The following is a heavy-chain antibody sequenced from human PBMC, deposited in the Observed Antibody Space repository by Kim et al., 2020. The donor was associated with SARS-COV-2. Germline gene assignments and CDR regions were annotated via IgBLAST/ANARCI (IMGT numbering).Heavy chain of an antibody. D-gene: IGHD4-4*01. CDR2: IYYSGST. CDR1: GGSISSSSYY. V-gene: IGHV4-39*01. Sequence: SETLSLTCTVSGGSISSSSYYWGWIRQPPGKGLEWIGYIYYSGSTYYNPSLKSRVTISVDTSKNQFSLKVSSVTATDTAVYYCGSYSNFGTHPDYWGQGT. CDR3: GSYSNFGTHPDY. J-gene: IGHJ4*02.